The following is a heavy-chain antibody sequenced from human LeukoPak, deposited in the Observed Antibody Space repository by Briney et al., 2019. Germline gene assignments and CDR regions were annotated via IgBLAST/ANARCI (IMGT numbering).Heavy chain of an antibody. D-gene: IGHD2-15*01. CDR2: INPNSGGT. CDR3: ARGLGCSGGSCYDDAFDI. J-gene: IGHJ3*02. V-gene: IGHV1-2*02. Sequence: ASVKVSCKASGYTFTGYYMHWVRQAPGQGLEWMGWINPNSGGTNSAQKFQGRVTITRNTSISTAYMELSSLRSEDTAVYYCARGLGCSGGSCYDDAFDIWGQGTMVTVSS. CDR1: GYTFTGYY.